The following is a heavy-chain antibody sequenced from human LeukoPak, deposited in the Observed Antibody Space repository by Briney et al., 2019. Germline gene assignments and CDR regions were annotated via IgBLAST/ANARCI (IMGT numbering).Heavy chain of an antibody. CDR1: GFTYSSYA. D-gene: IGHD3-10*01. CDR2: ISGSGGST. CDR3: AKANMVRGVTLKFDC. V-gene: IGHV3-23*01. Sequence: GGSLRLSCAASGFTYSSYAMSWVRQAPGKGLEWVSAISGSGGSTYYADSVKGRFTISSDNSKNTLYLQMNSLRAEDTAVYYCAKANMVRGVTLKFDCWGQGTLVSVSS. J-gene: IGHJ4*02.